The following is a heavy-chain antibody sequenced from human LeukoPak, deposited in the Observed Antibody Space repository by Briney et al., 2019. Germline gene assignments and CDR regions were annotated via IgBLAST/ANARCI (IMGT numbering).Heavy chain of an antibody. CDR1: GYTFASYG. CDR3: ARDLGIAVANRGMDV. Sequence: ASVKLSCKASGYTFASYGISWVRQAPGQGLEWMGWISAYNGNTNYAQKLQGRVTMTTDTSTSTAYMELRSLRSDDTAVYYCARDLGIAVANRGMDVWGQGTTVTVSS. D-gene: IGHD6-19*01. J-gene: IGHJ6*02. V-gene: IGHV1-18*01. CDR2: ISAYNGNT.